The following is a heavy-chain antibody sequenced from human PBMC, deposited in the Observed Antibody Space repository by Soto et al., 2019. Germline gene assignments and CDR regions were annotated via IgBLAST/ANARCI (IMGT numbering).Heavy chain of an antibody. Sequence: ETLSLTCIFSGGSISEKYWNWVRQPPGKGLEWIGLIFANGHTDYNPSLKSRVTMSVDASKNQFSLRLTSMTAADTAVYYCVASLAASGLNWLDPWGRGTLVTVSS. CDR1: GGSISEKY. V-gene: IGHV4-4*07. CDR2: IFANGHT. D-gene: IGHD6-13*01. CDR3: VASLAASGLNWLDP. J-gene: IGHJ5*02.